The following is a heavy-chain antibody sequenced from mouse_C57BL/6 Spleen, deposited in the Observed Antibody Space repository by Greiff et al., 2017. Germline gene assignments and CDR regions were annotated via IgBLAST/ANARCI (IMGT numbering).Heavy chain of an antibody. V-gene: IGHV1-55*01. CDR1: GYTFTSYW. CDR3: ARWGYDAYYAMDY. D-gene: IGHD2-2*01. J-gene: IGHJ4*01. CDR2: IYPGSGST. Sequence: VQLQQPGAELVKPGASVTMSCKASGYTFTSYWITWVKQRPGQGLEWIGDIYPGSGSTNYNEKFKSKATLTVDTSSSTAYMQLSSLTSEDSAVYYCARWGYDAYYAMDYWGQGTSVTVSS.